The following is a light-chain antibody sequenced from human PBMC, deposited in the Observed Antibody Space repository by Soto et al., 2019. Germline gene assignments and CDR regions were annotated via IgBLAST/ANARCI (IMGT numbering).Light chain of an antibody. Sequence: EIVLTQSPGTLSLSPGERATLSCRASQSVSSSYLAWYQQTPGQAPRLLIYGASSRATGIPDRFSGSGSGTDFTLTISRLEPEDLAVYYGQQYGSSPTFGQGTKVEIK. CDR1: QSVSSSY. V-gene: IGKV3-20*01. CDR2: GAS. J-gene: IGKJ1*01. CDR3: QQYGSSPT.